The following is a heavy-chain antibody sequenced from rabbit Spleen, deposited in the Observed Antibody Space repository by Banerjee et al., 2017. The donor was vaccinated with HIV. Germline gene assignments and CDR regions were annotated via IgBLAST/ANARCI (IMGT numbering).Heavy chain of an antibody. CDR3: ARAVYFAGFNL. Sequence: QEQLEESGGDLVKPEGSLTLTCTASGFSFSTNYYMCWVRQAPGKGLEWIGCIYNGDGSTYYASWAKGRFTISKTSSTTVTLQMTSLTAADTATYFCARAVYFAGFNLWGPGTLVTVS. D-gene: IGHD4-2*01. CDR1: GFSFSTNYY. J-gene: IGHJ4*01. CDR2: IYNGDGST. V-gene: IGHV1S45*01.